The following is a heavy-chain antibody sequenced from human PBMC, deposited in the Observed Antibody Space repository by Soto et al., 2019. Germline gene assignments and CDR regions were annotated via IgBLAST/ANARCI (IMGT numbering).Heavy chain of an antibody. CDR2: IWYDGSNK. CDR1: GFTFTSYG. Sequence: QVQLVESGGGVVQPGRSLTLSCVASGFTFTSYGIHWVRQAPGKGLEWVAVIWYDGSNKYYGDSVKGRFSISRDNSQNTVFLQMKSLRAEDTAVYYCARDRRFLEWLGSWGQGTLVSVSS. V-gene: IGHV3-33*01. D-gene: IGHD3-3*01. J-gene: IGHJ4*02. CDR3: ARDRRFLEWLGS.